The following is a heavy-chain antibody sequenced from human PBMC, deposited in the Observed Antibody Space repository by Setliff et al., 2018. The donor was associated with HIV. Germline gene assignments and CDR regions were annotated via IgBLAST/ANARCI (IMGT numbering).Heavy chain of an antibody. D-gene: IGHD2-21*02. V-gene: IGHV4-39*01. J-gene: IGHJ3*02. CDR2: IHYSGST. Sequence: PSETLSLTCTVSGDSITRSHYYWGWIRQPPGKGLEWIASIHYSGSTYDSPSVRSRVAIFVDTSKNQFSLRLNSVTATDAAMYYCSRSGIGYGGDSNTFDIWGQGTLVTVSS. CDR3: SRSGIGYGGDSNTFDI. CDR1: GDSITRSHYY.